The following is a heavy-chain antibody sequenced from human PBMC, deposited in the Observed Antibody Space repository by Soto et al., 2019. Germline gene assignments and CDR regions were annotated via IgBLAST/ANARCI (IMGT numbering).Heavy chain of an antibody. CDR2: TKYSATT. CDR3: ARHGITGSYYDAFDI. D-gene: IGHD1-26*01. J-gene: IGHJ3*02. CDR1: GGSIRSRRCH. V-gene: IGHV4-39*01. Sequence: SETLSLTCTVCGGSIRSRRCHWGGILQPPAKRLEWIASTKYSATTFYHPSLKSRVNLFVATSKHHLTLTLPSVIAPETAVYYGARHGITGSYYDAFDIWLQGTMVTV.